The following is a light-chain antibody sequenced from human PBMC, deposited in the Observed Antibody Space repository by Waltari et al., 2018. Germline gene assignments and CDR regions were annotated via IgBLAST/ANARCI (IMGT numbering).Light chain of an antibody. Sequence: DIVMTQSPDSLAVSLGERASIHCHSILSVFYSSNNYNYLAWYQQKPGQPPQLLIYGASTRESGVPDRFGGSGSGTHFTLTISSLQAEDVAVYYCQQYYESPYTFGQGTKLEIK. CDR1: LSVFYSSNNYNY. V-gene: IGKV4-1*01. CDR3: QQYYESPYT. CDR2: GAS. J-gene: IGKJ2*01.